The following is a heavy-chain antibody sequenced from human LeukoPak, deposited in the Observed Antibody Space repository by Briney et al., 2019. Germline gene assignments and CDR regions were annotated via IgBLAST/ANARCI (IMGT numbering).Heavy chain of an antibody. Sequence: SETLSLTCAVSGGSISSYYWSWIRQPPGKGLEWIGYIYYSGSTNYNPSLKSRVTISVDTSKNQSSLKLSSVTAADTAVYYCARGRYDFWSGYYVDGMDVWGQGTTVTVSS. CDR1: GGSISSYY. J-gene: IGHJ6*02. D-gene: IGHD3-3*01. CDR3: ARGRYDFWSGYYVDGMDV. V-gene: IGHV4-59*01. CDR2: IYYSGST.